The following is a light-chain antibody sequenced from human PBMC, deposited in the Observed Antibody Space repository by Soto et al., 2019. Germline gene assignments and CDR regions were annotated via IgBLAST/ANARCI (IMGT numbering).Light chain of an antibody. V-gene: IGLV2-14*01. CDR3: SSYTSSSTYV. Sequence: FVLTQPASVSGSPGQSIAIACTGTSSDVGAYDYVSWYQQHPGKAPKVMIYDVSNRPSGVSNRFSGSKSGNTASLTISGLQAGDEADYYCSSYTSSSTYVFGTGTKLTVL. CDR2: DVS. CDR1: SSDVGAYDY. J-gene: IGLJ1*01.